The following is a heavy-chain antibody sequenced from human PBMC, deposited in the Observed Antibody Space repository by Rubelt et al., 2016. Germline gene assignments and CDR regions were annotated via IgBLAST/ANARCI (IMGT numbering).Heavy chain of an antibody. CDR2: ISYDGTNQ. D-gene: IGHD6-19*01. Sequence: QVQLVESGGGVVQPGRSLRLSCAASGFTFSSYAMHWVRQAPGKGLQWVAVISYDGTNQYYADSVKGRLTIARDNSKNTLYLQMNSLRAEDTAVYYCASSSGWYFDYWGQGTLVTVSS. CDR3: ASSSGWYFDY. J-gene: IGHJ4*02. V-gene: IGHV3-30*04. CDR1: GFTFSSYA.